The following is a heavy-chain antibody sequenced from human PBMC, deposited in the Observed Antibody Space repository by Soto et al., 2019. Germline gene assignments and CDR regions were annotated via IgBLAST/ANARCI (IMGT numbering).Heavy chain of an antibody. CDR1: GVSIGRHF. D-gene: IGHD2-15*01. Sequence: KSSETLSLTCSVSGVSIGRHFWSWIRQAPGKGPELVGYIYHTVNTKYNPALKSRVTISMDTSKNQLSLQLSSVTAADTAVYYCARLQYTVVTALDIWGQGTMVT. CDR2: IYHTVNT. CDR3: ARLQYTVVTALDI. J-gene: IGHJ3*02. V-gene: IGHV4-59*11.